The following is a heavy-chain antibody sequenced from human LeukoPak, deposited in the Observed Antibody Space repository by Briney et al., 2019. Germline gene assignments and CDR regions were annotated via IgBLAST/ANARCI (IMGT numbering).Heavy chain of an antibody. CDR3: ARRTSNPVGAIDY. CDR2: ISSSESP. CDR1: GVSISSSDYY. J-gene: IGHJ4*02. D-gene: IGHD1-26*01. V-gene: IGHV4-39*01. Sequence: SETLSLTCTVSGVSISSSDYYWGWIRQPPGKGLEWIGAISSSESPYYNPSLKSRVTISVDSSKNQFSLKLPSVTAAGTAVYYCARRTSNPVGAIDYWGQGALVTVS.